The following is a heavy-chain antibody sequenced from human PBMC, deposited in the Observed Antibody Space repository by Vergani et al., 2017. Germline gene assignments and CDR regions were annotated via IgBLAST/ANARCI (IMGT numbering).Heavy chain of an antibody. D-gene: IGHD1-26*01. CDR1: GGSFSGYY. Sequence: QVQLQQWGAGLLKPSETLPLTCAVYGGSFSGYYWSWIRQPPGKGLEWIGEINHSGSTNYNPSLKSRVTISVDTSKNQFSLKLSSVTAADTAVYYCAREGVGAVFDYWGQGTLVTVSS. V-gene: IGHV4-34*01. J-gene: IGHJ4*02. CDR3: AREGVGAVFDY. CDR2: INHSGST.